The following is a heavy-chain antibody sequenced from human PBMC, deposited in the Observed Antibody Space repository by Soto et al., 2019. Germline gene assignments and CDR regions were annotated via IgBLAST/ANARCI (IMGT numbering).Heavy chain of an antibody. V-gene: IGHV1-18*01. CDR1: HYTFTSYA. J-gene: IGHJ4*02. Sequence: QLVQSGPEVKKPGASVKVSCKASHYTFTSYAVSWVRQAPGQGLEWMGWISSQTGNTVYAQKFLGRVTLTTDTSTSTAFMELRSLQSDDTAIYYCARDRHSQTSDRVDYWVQGTLVTVSS. CDR3: ARDRHSQTSDRVDY. CDR2: ISSQTGNT.